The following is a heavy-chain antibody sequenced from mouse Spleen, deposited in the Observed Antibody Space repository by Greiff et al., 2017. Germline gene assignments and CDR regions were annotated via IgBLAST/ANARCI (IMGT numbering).Heavy chain of an antibody. CDR3: ARERRLRPYYYAMDY. CDR1: GFTFSDYY. CDR2: INYDGSST. V-gene: IGHV5-16*01. J-gene: IGHJ4*01. Sequence: DVQLVESEGGLVQPGSSMKLSCTASGFTFSDYYMAWVRQVPEKGLEWVANINYDGSSTYYLDSLKSRFIISRDNAKNILYLQMSSLKSEDTATYYCARERRLRPYYYAMDYWGQGTSVTVSS. D-gene: IGHD2-2*01.